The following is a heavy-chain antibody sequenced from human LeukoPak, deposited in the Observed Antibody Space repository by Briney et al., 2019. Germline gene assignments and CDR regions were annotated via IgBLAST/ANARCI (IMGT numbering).Heavy chain of an antibody. D-gene: IGHD3-9*01. V-gene: IGHV4-59*01. CDR1: GGSISSYY. CDR3: ARDCVNDILTGYCRDSI. J-gene: IGHJ3*02. Sequence: ASETLSLTCTVSGGSISSYYWSWIRQPPGKGLEWIGYIYYSGSTNYNPSLKSRVTISVETSKNQFSLKLSSVTAADTAVYYCARDCVNDILTGYCRDSICGQGTMVTVSS. CDR2: IYYSGST.